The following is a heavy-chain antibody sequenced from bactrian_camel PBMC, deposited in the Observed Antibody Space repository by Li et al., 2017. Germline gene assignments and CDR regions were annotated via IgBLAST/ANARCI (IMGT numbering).Heavy chain of an antibody. V-gene: IGHV3S55*01. CDR1: GRSFGASV. CDR3: KTDSVQRRPLLCQTVNH. Sequence: QVQLVESGGDSVQTGGSLTLSCTASGRSFGASVMAWYRQAPGAACELVSTISGDGTTYYLGSVKGRFAASRDNAKNTMYLQMNSLKPEDTAMYYCKTDSVQRRPLLCQTVNHWGRGTQVTVS. CDR2: ISGDGTT. J-gene: IGHJ4*01. D-gene: IGHD2*01.